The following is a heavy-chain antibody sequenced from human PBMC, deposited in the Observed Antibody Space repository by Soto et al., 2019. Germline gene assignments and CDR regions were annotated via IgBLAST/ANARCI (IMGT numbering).Heavy chain of an antibody. V-gene: IGHV4-31*03. CDR1: GGSISSGGYY. CDR2: IYYSGST. J-gene: IGHJ4*02. D-gene: IGHD3-9*01. CDR3: ARGYDILTGIDY. Sequence: SETLSLTCTVSGGSISSGGYYWSWIRQHPGKGLEWIGYIYYSGSTYYNPSLKSRVTISVDTSKNQFSLKLSSVTAADTAVYYCARGYDILTGIDYWGQGTLVTVSS.